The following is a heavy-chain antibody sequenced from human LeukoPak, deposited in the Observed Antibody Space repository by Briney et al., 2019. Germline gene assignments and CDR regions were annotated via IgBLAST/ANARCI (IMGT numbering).Heavy chain of an antibody. CDR3: ARVGATPRYYNYYGMDV. Sequence: SETLSLTCTVSGGSISSSIYYWGWIRQPPGKGLEWIGSIYYNANTYYNPSLKSRITISVDTSKNQFSLRLSSVTAADTAVYYCARVGATPRYYNYYGMDVWGQGPTVTVSS. V-gene: IGHV4-39*07. J-gene: IGHJ6*02. D-gene: IGHD1-26*01. CDR2: IYYNANT. CDR1: GGSISSSIYY.